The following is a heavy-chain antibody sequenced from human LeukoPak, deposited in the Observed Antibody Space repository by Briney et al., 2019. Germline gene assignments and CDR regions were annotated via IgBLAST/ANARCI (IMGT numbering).Heavy chain of an antibody. J-gene: IGHJ3*02. V-gene: IGHV3-33*01. Sequence: GGSLRLSCATSGFTFSSCGMHWVRQAPGKGLEWVALIWHDGNDKYYADSVKGRFTISRDNSKNTLDLQMNSLRAEDTAVYFCARDGMNDARSAFDIWGQGTLVTVSS. CDR1: GFTFSSCG. CDR3: ARDGMNDARSAFDI. D-gene: IGHD1-1*01. CDR2: IWHDGNDK.